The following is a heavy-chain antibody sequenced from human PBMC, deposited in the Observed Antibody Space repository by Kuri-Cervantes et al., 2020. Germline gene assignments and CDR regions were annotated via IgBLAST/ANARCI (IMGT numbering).Heavy chain of an antibody. J-gene: IGHJ4*02. CDR2: IRYDGSNK. Sequence: GESLKISCAASGFTFSSYGMHWVRQAPGKGLEWVAFIRYDGSNKYYADSVKGRFTISRDNSKNTLYLQMNSLRAEDTAVYYCARSIVVVVAATPHYWGQGTLVTVPS. CDR3: ARSIVVVVAATPHY. V-gene: IGHV3-30*02. D-gene: IGHD2-15*01. CDR1: GFTFSSYG.